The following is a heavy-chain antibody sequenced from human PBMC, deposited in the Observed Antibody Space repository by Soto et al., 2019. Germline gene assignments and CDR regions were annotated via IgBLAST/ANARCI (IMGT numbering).Heavy chain of an antibody. CDR3: ARSWDSSGWLDFDY. D-gene: IGHD6-19*01. J-gene: IGHJ4*02. CDR2: ISSSSSTI. Sequence: GGSLRLSCAASGFTFSSYSMNWVRQAPGKGLEWVSYISSSSSTIYYADSVKGRFTISRDNAKNSLYLQMNSLRDEDTAVYYCARSWDSSGWLDFDYWGQGTLVTVSS. CDR1: GFTFSSYS. V-gene: IGHV3-48*02.